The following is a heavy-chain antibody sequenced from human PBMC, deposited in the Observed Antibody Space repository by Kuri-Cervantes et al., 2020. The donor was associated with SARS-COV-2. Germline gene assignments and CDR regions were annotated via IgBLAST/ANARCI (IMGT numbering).Heavy chain of an antibody. V-gene: IGHV3-23*01. J-gene: IGHJ6*02. CDR1: GFTFSSYA. D-gene: IGHD5-18*01. CDR3: ARDYNVEDRYGYQRDYYYYGMDV. CDR2: IRGDGGGT. Sequence: GESLKISCAASGFTFSSYAMSWVRQAPGRGLEWVSAIRGDGGGTYYADSVKGRFTVSRDNSKNTLYLQMTSLRAEDTAVYYCARDYNVEDRYGYQRDYYYYGMDVWGQGTTVTVSS.